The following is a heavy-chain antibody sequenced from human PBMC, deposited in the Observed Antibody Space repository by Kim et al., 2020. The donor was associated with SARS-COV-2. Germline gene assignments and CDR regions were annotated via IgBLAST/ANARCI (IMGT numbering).Heavy chain of an antibody. V-gene: IGHV3-30*18. CDR3: AKKESG. Sequence: GGSLRLSCAASGFTFSSYGMHWVRQAPGKGLEWVAVISYDGSNKYYADSVKGRFTISRDNSKNTLYLQMNSLRAEDTAVYYCAKKESGWGQGTLVTVSS. CDR1: GFTFSSYG. CDR2: ISYDGSNK. J-gene: IGHJ4*02.